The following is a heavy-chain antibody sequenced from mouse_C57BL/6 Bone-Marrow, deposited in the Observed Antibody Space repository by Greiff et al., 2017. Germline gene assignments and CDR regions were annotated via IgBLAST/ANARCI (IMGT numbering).Heavy chain of an antibody. J-gene: IGHJ3*01. CDR3: ARDYYGSSMFAY. Sequence: QVQLQQPGAELVKPGASVKLSCKASGYTFTSYWMQWVKQRPGQGLEWIGEIDPSDSYTNYNQKVKGKATLTVDTSSSTAYMQLSSLTSEDSAVYYCARDYYGSSMFAYWGQGTLVTVSA. CDR1: GYTFTSYW. V-gene: IGHV1-50*01. D-gene: IGHD1-1*01. CDR2: IDPSDSYT.